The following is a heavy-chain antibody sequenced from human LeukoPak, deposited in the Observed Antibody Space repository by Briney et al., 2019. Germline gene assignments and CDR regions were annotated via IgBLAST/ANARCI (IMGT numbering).Heavy chain of an antibody. J-gene: IGHJ6*03. CDR2: ISGSGGST. V-gene: IGHV3-23*01. CDR3: AKDLNYYYYMDV. Sequence: SGGSLRLSCAASGFTFSSYAMSWVRQAPGKGLEWVSAISGSGGSTYYADSVKGRFTISRDNSKNTLYLQMNSLRAEDTAVYYCAKDLNYYYYMDVWGKGTTVTVSS. CDR1: GFTFSSYA.